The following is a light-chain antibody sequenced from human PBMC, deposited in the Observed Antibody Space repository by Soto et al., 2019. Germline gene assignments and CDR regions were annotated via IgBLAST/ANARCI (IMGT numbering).Light chain of an antibody. J-gene: IGLJ3*02. Sequence: QSALTQPASVSGSPGQSITLSCTATSSDVGSFNFVSWYQQHPDKAPKLLIYDVSNRPSGVSSRFSGSKSDYTASLTISGLQPEDEGDYYCCSHTTSSTWVFGGGTKLTVL. CDR2: DVS. CDR3: CSHTTSSTWV. CDR1: SSDVGSFNF. V-gene: IGLV2-14*03.